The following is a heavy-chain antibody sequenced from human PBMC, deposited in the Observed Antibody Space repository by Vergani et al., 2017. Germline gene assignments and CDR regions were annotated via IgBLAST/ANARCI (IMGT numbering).Heavy chain of an antibody. CDR3: ARHTPITMILGLVSAFDI. CDR1: GYSFTSYW. J-gene: IGHJ3*02. V-gene: IGHV5-51*01. D-gene: IGHD3-22*01. CDR2: IYPGDSDT. Sequence: EVQLVQSGAEVKTPGESLKISCKGSGYSFTSYWIGWVRQMPGKGLEWMGIIYPGDSDTRYSPSFQGQVTISADKSISTAYLQWSSLKASDTAMYYCARHTPITMILGLVSAFDIWGQGTMLTVSS.